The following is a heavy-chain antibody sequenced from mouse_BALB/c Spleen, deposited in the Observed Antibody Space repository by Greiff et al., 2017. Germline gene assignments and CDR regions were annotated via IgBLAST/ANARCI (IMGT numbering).Heavy chain of an antibody. J-gene: IGHJ4*01. CDR3: ARDLDYAMDY. V-gene: IGHV5-9-4*01. CDR2: ISSGGSYT. CDR1: GFTFSSYA. Sequence: EVKLVESGGGLVKPGGSLKLSCAASGFTFSSYAMSWVRQSPEKRLEWVAEISSGGSYTYYPDTVTGRFTISRDNAKNTLYLEMSSLRSEDTAMYYCARDLDYAMDYWGQGTSVTVSS.